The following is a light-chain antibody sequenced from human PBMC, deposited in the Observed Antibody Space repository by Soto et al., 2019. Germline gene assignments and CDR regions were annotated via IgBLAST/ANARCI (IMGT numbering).Light chain of an antibody. J-gene: IGKJ1*01. CDR1: QSISSY. V-gene: IGKV1-39*01. Sequence: DIEMTQSPSSLSASVGDRVTITCRASQSISSYLNWYQQKPGNAPNLLIYAASTLQSGVPSRFSAYGSETDLTLTISNLRAEDFATYYCQQSYTTPRTFGQGTKVEVK. CDR2: AAS. CDR3: QQSYTTPRT.